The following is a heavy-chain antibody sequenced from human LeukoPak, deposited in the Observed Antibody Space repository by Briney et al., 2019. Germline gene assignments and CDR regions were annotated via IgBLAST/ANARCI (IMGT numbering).Heavy chain of an antibody. D-gene: IGHD3-22*01. CDR1: GFTFDDYA. V-gene: IGHV3-9*01. Sequence: GGSLRLSCAASGFTFDDYAMHWVRQAPGKGLEWVLGISWNSGSIGYADSVKGRFTISRDNAKNSLYLQMNSLRAEDTALYYCAKEYYYDSSGLDYWGQGTLVTVSS. CDR2: ISWNSGSI. J-gene: IGHJ4*02. CDR3: AKEYYYDSSGLDY.